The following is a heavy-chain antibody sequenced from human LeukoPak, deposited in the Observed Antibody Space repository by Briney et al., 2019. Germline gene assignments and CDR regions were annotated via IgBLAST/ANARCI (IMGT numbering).Heavy chain of an antibody. CDR3: ARVFDSGSQAYFYYMDV. D-gene: IGHD3-10*01. J-gene: IGHJ6*03. V-gene: IGHV4-59*01. CDR2: IYSCVST. Sequence: SETLSLTCTVSGGSIRGYYWSWLRQPPEKGEEWVGYIYSCVSTNFNPSLKRRLTMSVATSKNQFSLKVCSVPAADTAVYYCARVFDSGSQAYFYYMDVWGKGTTVTISS. CDR1: GGSIRGYY.